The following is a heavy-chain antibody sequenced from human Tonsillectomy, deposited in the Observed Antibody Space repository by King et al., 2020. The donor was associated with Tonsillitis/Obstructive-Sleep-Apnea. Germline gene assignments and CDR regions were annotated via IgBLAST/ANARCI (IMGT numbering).Heavy chain of an antibody. D-gene: IGHD2-2*01. CDR2: IDKSGANT. J-gene: IGHJ4*02. CDR3: GKQVVPATKGYVY. CDR1: GFTFSTYA. Sequence: VQLVESGGGLVQPGGSLRLSCAASGFTFSTYAMSWVRQAPGKGLEWVSAIDKSGANTYYADPVKGRFTISRDNSQNTLYLQMNSLRGEDTAVYYCGKQVVPATKGYVYWGQGSLVTVSS. V-gene: IGHV3-23*05.